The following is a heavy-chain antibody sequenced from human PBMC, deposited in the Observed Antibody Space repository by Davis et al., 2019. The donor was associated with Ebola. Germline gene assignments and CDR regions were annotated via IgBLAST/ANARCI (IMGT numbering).Heavy chain of an antibody. D-gene: IGHD3-3*01. J-gene: IGHJ6*03. Sequence: GESLKISCAASGFTFDDYTMHWVRQAPGKGLEWVSLISWDGGSTYYADSVKGRFTISRDNSKNSLYLQMNSLRTEDTALYYCAKDWLYDFWSGYYYYYMDVWGKGTTVTVSS. V-gene: IGHV3-43*01. CDR2: ISWDGGST. CDR1: GFTFDDYT. CDR3: AKDWLYDFWSGYYYYYMDV.